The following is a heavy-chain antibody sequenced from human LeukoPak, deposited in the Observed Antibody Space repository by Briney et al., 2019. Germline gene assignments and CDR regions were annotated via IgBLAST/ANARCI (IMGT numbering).Heavy chain of an antibody. Sequence: ASVKVSCKASGYSFTSHYMHWVRQAPGQGLEWMGLINPSGSSTLYAQKFQGRVTMTRDMSTTTDYMELSSLRSEDTAVYYCARENSVDYFRGPFDPFDIWGQGTMVTVSS. V-gene: IGHV1-46*01. J-gene: IGHJ3*02. CDR3: ARENSVDYFRGPFDPFDI. D-gene: IGHD3-10*01. CDR1: GYSFTSHY. CDR2: INPSGSST.